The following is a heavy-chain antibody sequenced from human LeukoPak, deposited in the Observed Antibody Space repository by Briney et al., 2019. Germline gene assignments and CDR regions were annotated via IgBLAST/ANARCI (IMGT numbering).Heavy chain of an antibody. CDR1: GFTFSSYS. CDR2: ISSSSSYI. D-gene: IGHD3-3*01. CDR3: ARADFWSGYITFDY. V-gene: IGHV3-21*01. Sequence: GGSLRLSCAASGFTFSSYSMNWVRQAPGKGLEWVSSISSSSSYIYYADSVKGRFTISRDNSKNTLYLQMNSLRAEDTAVYYCARADFWSGYITFDYWGQGTLVTVSS. J-gene: IGHJ4*02.